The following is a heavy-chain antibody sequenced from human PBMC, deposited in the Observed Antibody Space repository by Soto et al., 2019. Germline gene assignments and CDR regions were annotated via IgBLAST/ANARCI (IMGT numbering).Heavy chain of an antibody. Sequence: SVKVSCKASGYTFTSYGISWVRQAPGQGLEWMGWISAYNGNTNYAQKLQGRVTMTTDTSTSTAYMELRSLRSDDTAVYYCARGSGGYSYGPRGGDESAGFYWGQGNLVTVSS. V-gene: IGHV1-18*04. CDR1: GYTFTSYG. CDR3: ARGSGGYSYGPRGGDESAGFY. D-gene: IGHD5-18*01. CDR2: ISAYNGNT. J-gene: IGHJ4*02.